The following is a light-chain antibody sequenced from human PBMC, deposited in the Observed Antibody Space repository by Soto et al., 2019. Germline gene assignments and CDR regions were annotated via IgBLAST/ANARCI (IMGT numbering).Light chain of an antibody. CDR1: SSDVGGYNY. J-gene: IGLJ1*01. CDR2: EVS. Sequence: QSVLTQPPSASGSPGQSVTISCTGTSSDVGGYNYVSWYQQHPGKAPKLMIYEVSKRPSGVPDRFSGSKSGNTASLTVSGLQAEDEGHYYCSSYGGYNNVVFGTGTKVTVL. CDR3: SSYGGYNNVV. V-gene: IGLV2-8*01.